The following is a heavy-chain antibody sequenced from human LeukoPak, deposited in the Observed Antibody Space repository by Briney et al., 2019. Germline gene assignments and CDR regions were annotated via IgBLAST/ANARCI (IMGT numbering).Heavy chain of an antibody. J-gene: IGHJ6*03. Sequence: GSLRLSCAAPGFTFSSYSMNWVRQAPGKGLEWVSSISSSSSYIYYADSVKGRFTISRDNAKNSLYLQMNSLRAEDTAVYYCAREGFFTMVRGVIYYYYMDVWGKGTTVTVSS. CDR2: ISSSSSYI. CDR3: AREGFFTMVRGVIYYYYMDV. V-gene: IGHV3-21*01. D-gene: IGHD3-10*01. CDR1: GFTFSSYS.